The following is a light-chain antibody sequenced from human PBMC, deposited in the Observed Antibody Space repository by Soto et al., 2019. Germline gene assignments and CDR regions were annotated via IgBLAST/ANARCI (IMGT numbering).Light chain of an antibody. CDR1: QSLVYRDGNTY. J-gene: IGKJ2*01. CDR2: KAA. CDR3: MQGTHWPYT. V-gene: IGKV2-30*01. Sequence: DVVMTQSPLSLPVTLGQPASVSCTSSQSLVYRDGNTYLSWFHQRPGQSPRRLIYKAANRDSGVTYRFSGSGSGTDFTLTISRVEAEDVGVYYCMQGTHWPYTFGQGTNLEMK.